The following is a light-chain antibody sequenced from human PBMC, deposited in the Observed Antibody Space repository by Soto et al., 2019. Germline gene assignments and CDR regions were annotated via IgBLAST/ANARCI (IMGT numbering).Light chain of an antibody. Sequence: EIVMTQSPATLSVSPGERATLSCRASQSVSSNLAWYQQKPGQAPRLLIYGASTRATGIPARFSGSGSGTEFTLTISSLQSEYFAVSYCQQYNNWPPSITFGQGTRLEIK. J-gene: IGKJ5*01. V-gene: IGKV3-15*01. CDR2: GAS. CDR1: QSVSSN. CDR3: QQYNNWPPSIT.